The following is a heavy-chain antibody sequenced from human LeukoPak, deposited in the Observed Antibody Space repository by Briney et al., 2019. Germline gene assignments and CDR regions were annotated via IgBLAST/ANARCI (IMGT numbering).Heavy chain of an antibody. CDR2: IRYDGSNK. D-gene: IGHD3-22*01. Sequence: GGSLRLSCAASGFTFSSYGMHWVRQAPGKGLEWVAFIRYDGSNKYYADSVKGRFTISRDNSRNTLYLQMNSLRAEDTAVYYCAKDSLTYYYDSSGYYIPYFDYWGQGTLVTVSS. CDR1: GFTFSSYG. J-gene: IGHJ4*02. V-gene: IGHV3-30*02. CDR3: AKDSLTYYYDSSGYYIPYFDY.